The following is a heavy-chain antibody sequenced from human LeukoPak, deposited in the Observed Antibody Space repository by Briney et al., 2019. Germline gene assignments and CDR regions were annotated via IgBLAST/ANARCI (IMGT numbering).Heavy chain of an antibody. Sequence: GRSLRLSCAASGFTFSSYTMHWVRQAPGKGLEWVAVISYDGSNKYYADSVKGRFTISRDNSKNTLYLQMNSLRAEDTAVYYCASGFIYDYVWGSYRPVLWGQGTLVTVSS. J-gene: IGHJ4*02. CDR3: ASGFIYDYVWGSYRPVL. CDR1: GFTFSSYT. CDR2: ISYDGSNK. V-gene: IGHV3-30-3*01. D-gene: IGHD3-16*02.